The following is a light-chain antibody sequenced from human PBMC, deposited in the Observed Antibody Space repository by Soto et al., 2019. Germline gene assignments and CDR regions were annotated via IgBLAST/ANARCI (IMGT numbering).Light chain of an antibody. CDR3: QQYNNWPTLT. J-gene: IGKJ4*01. CDR1: QSISNN. CDR2: GAS. Sequence: EIVITQSPATLSVSPGERATLSCRASQSISNNLAWYQQKPGQAPRLLIYGASTRATGIPARFSGSGSGTEFTLTISSLQSEDFAVYSCQQYNNWPTLTFGGGTKVDIK. V-gene: IGKV3-15*01.